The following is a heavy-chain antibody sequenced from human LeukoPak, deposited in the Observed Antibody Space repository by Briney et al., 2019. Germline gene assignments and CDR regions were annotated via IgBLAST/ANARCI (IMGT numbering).Heavy chain of an antibody. D-gene: IGHD5-18*01. J-gene: IGHJ4*02. CDR1: GYTVTSYY. CDR2: IIPIFGTA. CDR3: ASPCPDLYSYGSLFY. V-gene: IGHV1-69*13. Sequence: ASVKVSCKASGYTVTSYYLHWVRQAPGQGLEWMGGIIPIFGTANYAQKFQGRVTITADESTSTAYMELSSLRSEDTAVYYCASPCPDLYSYGSLFYWGQGTLVTVSS.